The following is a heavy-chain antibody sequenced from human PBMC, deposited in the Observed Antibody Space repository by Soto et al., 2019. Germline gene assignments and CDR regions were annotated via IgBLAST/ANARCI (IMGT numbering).Heavy chain of an antibody. CDR1: GGTFSSYT. CDR3: GTAGVLYWFDP. CDR2: FDPKVGGT. V-gene: IGHV1-24*01. D-gene: IGHD2-2*01. Sequence: ASVKVSCKASGGTFSSYTISWVRQAPGKGLEWMGGFDPKVGGTNYAQKFQGRVTMTEDTSTDTAYMELSSLRSEDTAVYYCGTAGVLYWFDPWGQGTLVTVSS. J-gene: IGHJ5*01.